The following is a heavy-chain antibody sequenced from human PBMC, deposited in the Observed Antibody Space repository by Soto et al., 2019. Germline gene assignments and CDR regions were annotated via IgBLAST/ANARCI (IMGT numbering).Heavy chain of an antibody. CDR2: INPDSGDT. D-gene: IGHD2-21*02. CDR1: GYTFTAYY. J-gene: IGHJ4*02. CDR3: ARDPGDRTFEN. V-gene: IGHV1-2*02. Sequence: ASVKVSCKASGYTFTAYYIHWVRQAPGQGLEWMGWINPDSGDTSYAQKFQGRVTMTRDTSLGPAYVELSSLRSDDTAKYYCARDPGDRTFENWGQGTLVTVYS.